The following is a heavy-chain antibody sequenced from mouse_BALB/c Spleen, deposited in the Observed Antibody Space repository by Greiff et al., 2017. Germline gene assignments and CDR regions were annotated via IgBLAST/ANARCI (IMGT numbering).Heavy chain of an antibody. D-gene: IGHD2-4*01. CDR2: IDPENGDT. CDR3: NAPYDYDWYFDV. CDR1: GFNITDYY. J-gene: IGHJ1*01. V-gene: IGHV14-4*02. Sequence: EVQLVESGAELVRSGASVKLSCTASGFNITDYYMHWVKQRPEQGLEWIGWIDPENGDTEYAPKFQGKATMTADTSSNTAYLQLSSLTSEDTAVYYCNAPYDYDWYFDVWGAGTTVTVSS.